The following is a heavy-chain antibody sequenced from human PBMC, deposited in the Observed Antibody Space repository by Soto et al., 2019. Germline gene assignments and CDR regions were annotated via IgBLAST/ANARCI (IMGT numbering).Heavy chain of an antibody. CDR2: IYNSGST. J-gene: IGHJ4*03. CDR1: GGSIITGDFS. Sequence: SETLSLTCAVSGGSIITGDFSWNWIRQPPGKGLEWIGFIYNSGSTYYNSSLKSRVTISVDRSKNHFFLNLTSVTAADTAVYYCATYRKFFKTWGHGTQVTVSS. CDR3: ATYRKFFKT. D-gene: IGHD3-3*01. V-gene: IGHV4-30-2*01.